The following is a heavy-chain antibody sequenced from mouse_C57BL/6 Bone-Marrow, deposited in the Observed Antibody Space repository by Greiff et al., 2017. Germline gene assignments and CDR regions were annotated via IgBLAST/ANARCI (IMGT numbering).Heavy chain of an antibody. J-gene: IGHJ4*01. CDR3: ARYYYSSFLYYYAMDY. D-gene: IGHD1-1*01. CDR2: IRNKANGYTT. Sequence: EVKLMESGGGLVQPGGSLSLSCAASGFTFTDYYMSWVRQPPGKALEWLGFIRNKANGYTTEYSASVKGRFTISRDNSQSILYLQMNALRAEDSATYYCARYYYSSFLYYYAMDYWGQGTSVTVSS. V-gene: IGHV7-3*01. CDR1: GFTFTDYY.